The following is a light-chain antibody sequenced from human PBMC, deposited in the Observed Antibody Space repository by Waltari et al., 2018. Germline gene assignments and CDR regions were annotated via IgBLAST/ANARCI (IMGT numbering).Light chain of an antibody. J-gene: IGLJ3*02. Sequence: QSALTQPRSVSGSPGQSVTISCTGTSSDVGTHKYVSWYLQHRCKAPKLIIYNVSARPSGVPVRFSGSKSGNTASLTISGLQAEDEADYYCCSYAGSSNWVFGGGTKLTVL. CDR1: SSDVGTHKY. CDR3: CSYAGSSNWV. V-gene: IGLV2-11*01. CDR2: NVS.